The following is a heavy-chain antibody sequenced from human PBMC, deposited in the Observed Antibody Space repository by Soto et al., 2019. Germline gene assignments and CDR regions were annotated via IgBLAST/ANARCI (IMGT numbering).Heavy chain of an antibody. D-gene: IGHD3-16*01. CDR3: ARDTRPRGAYDYVWGAAMDAFDI. J-gene: IGHJ3*02. V-gene: IGHV1-69*05. CDR1: GGTFSSYA. Sequence: SVKVSCKASGGTFSSYAISWVLQAPGQGLDWMGLIIPIFGTANYAQKFQGRVTITRDTSASTAYMELSSLRSEDTAVYYCARDTRPRGAYDYVWGAAMDAFDIWGQGTMVTVSS. CDR2: IIPIFGTA.